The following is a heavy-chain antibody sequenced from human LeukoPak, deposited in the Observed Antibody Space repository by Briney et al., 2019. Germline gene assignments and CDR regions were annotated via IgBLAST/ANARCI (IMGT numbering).Heavy chain of an antibody. D-gene: IGHD3-22*01. CDR2: IYYSGST. V-gene: IGHV4-39*01. J-gene: IGHJ4*02. CDR1: GGSISSSSYY. Sequence: PSETLSLTCTVSGGSISSSSYYWGWIRQPPGKGLEWMGSIYYSGSTYYNPSLKSRVTISVGTSKNQFSLKLSSVTAADTAVYYCARLVGVEYYYDSSGYYPNSFDYWGQGTLVTVSS. CDR3: ARLVGVEYYYDSSGYYPNSFDY.